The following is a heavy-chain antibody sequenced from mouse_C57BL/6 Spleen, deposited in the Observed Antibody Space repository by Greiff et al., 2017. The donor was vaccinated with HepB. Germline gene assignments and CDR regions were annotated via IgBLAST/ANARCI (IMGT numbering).Heavy chain of an antibody. CDR1: GYTFTSYW. CDR3: ARGITGDAY. V-gene: IGHV1-50*01. J-gene: IGHJ3*01. Sequence: QVQLQQPGAELVKPGASVKLSCKASGYTFTSYWMQWVKQRPGQGLEWIGEIDPSDSYTNYNQKFKGKATLTVDTSSSTAYMQLSSLTSEDSAVYYCARGITGDAYWGQGTLVTVSA. CDR2: IDPSDSYT. D-gene: IGHD1-1*01.